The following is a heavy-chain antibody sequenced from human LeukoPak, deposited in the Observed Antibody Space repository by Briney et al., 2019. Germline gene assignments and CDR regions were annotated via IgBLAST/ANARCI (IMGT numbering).Heavy chain of an antibody. J-gene: IGHJ4*02. Sequence: ASVKVSCKASGYTFTSCHMHWVRQAPGQGLEWMGIIDPSGGSTSYAQKFQGRVTMTRDMSTSTVYMELSSLRSEDTAFYYCASYLSGWPMKYWGQGTLVTVSS. CDR2: IDPSGGST. CDR3: ASYLSGWPMKY. D-gene: IGHD6-19*01. V-gene: IGHV1-46*01. CDR1: GYTFTSCH.